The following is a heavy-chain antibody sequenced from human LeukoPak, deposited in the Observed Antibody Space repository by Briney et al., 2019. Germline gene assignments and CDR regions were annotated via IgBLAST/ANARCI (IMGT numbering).Heavy chain of an antibody. CDR1: GFTFSSYG. CDR2: ITYDGSDK. CDR3: ARVRARSIAAAGTGVDY. V-gene: IGHV3-30*03. D-gene: IGHD6-13*01. J-gene: IGHJ4*02. Sequence: GGSLRLSCAASGFTFSSYGMHWVRQAPGKGLEWVAVITYDGSDKYYADSVKGRFTISRDTSENTLYLQMNSLRAEDTAVYYCARVRARSIAAAGTGVDYWGQGTLVTVSS.